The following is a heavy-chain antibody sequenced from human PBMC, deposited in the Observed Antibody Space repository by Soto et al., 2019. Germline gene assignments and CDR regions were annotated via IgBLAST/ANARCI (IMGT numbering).Heavy chain of an antibody. CDR2: IPSEGKSK. Sequence: GGSLRLSCAASGFNFTNHWMHWARQEPGKGLVWVSRIPSEGKSKAYAESVKGRFAISRDNAKNTVYLQMNGLTVEDTAVYYCARESGDWHFNWFDPWGQGTLVTVSS. V-gene: IGHV3-74*01. J-gene: IGHJ5*02. CDR1: GFNFTNHW. D-gene: IGHD2-21*02. CDR3: ARESGDWHFNWFDP.